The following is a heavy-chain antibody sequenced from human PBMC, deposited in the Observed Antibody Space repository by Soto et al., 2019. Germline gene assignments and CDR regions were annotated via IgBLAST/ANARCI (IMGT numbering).Heavy chain of an antibody. D-gene: IGHD6-13*01. CDR3: AHRGSSSWYHWFDP. Sequence: SGPTLVNPTQTLTLTCTFSGFSLSTSGVGVGWIRQPPGKALEWLALIYWNDDKRYSPSLKSRLTITKDTSKNQVVLTMTNMDPVDTATYYCAHRGSSSWYHWFDPWGQGPLVTVYS. CDR2: IYWNDDK. CDR1: GFSLSTSGVG. J-gene: IGHJ5*02. V-gene: IGHV2-5*01.